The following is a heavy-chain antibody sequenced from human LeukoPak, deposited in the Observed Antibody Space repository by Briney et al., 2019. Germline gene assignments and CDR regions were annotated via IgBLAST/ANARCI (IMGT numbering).Heavy chain of an antibody. Sequence: AGGSLRLSCAASGFTFSSYWMSWVRQAPGKGLEWVANIKQDGSEKYYVDSMKGRFTISRDNAKNSVYLQMNGLRAEDTAVYYCAGGTFMFDYWGQGTLVTVSS. D-gene: IGHD1-7*01. CDR2: IKQDGSEK. CDR1: GFTFSSYW. J-gene: IGHJ4*02. CDR3: AGGTFMFDY. V-gene: IGHV3-7*04.